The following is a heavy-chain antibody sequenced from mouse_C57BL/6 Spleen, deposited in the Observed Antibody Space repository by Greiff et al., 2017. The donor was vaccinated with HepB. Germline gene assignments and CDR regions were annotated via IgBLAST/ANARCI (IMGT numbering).Heavy chain of an antibody. D-gene: IGHD4-1*01. CDR3: ARQAELGRRYFDV. CDR1: GFTFSSYT. V-gene: IGHV5-9*01. J-gene: IGHJ1*03. Sequence: EVQGVESGGGLVKPGGSLKLSCAASGFTFSSYTMSWVRQTPEKRLEWVATISGGGGNTYYPDSVKGRFTISRDNAKNTLYLQMSSRRSEDTALYYCARQAELGRRYFDVWGTGTTVTVSS. CDR2: ISGGGGNT.